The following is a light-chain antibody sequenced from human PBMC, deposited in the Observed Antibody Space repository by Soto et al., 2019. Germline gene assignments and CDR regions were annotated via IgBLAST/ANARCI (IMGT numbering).Light chain of an antibody. Sequence: AIQMTQSPSSLSASVGDRVTITCRASQGIRNDLGWYQQKPGKAPKLLIYAASSLQSGVPSRFSGSGSGTDFTFTITSLQPEDFATYFCLQDYNYPRTFGQGTKLEIK. CDR3: LQDYNYPRT. CDR1: QGIRND. V-gene: IGKV1-6*01. J-gene: IGKJ2*01. CDR2: AAS.